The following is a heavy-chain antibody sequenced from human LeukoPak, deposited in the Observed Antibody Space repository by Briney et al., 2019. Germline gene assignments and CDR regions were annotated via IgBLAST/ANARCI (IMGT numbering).Heavy chain of an antibody. CDR1: GASISSYY. V-gene: IGHV4-59*01. CDR3: ARAGAWQIDP. D-gene: IGHD3-10*01. CDR2: IFYTGSS. J-gene: IGHJ5*02. Sequence: SETLSLTCTVSGASISSYYWSWIRQPPGKGPEWIGHIFYTGSSNYNPSLKSRVTISLDRSKNQFSLRLTSVTAADTAVYYCARAGAWQIDPWGQGTLVTVSS.